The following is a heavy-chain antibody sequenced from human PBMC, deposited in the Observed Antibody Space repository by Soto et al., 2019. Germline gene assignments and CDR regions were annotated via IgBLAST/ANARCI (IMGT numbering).Heavy chain of an antibody. CDR2: INAGNGNT. V-gene: IGHV1-3*01. D-gene: IGHD3-9*01. Sequence: QVQLVQSGAEVKKPGASVKVSCKASGYTFTSYAMHWVRQAPGQRLEWMGWINAGNGNTKYSQKFQGRVTITRDTSESTAYMELSSLISEETAVYYWASGRDMLPGSTPGGYYSYRVVWGKGATVTVSS. J-gene: IGHJ6*03. CDR1: GYTFTSYA. CDR3: ASGRDMLPGSTPGGYYSYRVV.